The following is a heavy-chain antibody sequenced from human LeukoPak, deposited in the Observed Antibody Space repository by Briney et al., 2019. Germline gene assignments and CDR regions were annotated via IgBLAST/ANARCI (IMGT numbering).Heavy chain of an antibody. CDR3: AKAAVYSNRWTPFDD. CDR1: GFTFSSYS. CDR2: SGSGGSP. D-gene: IGHD2/OR15-2a*01. V-gene: IGHV3-23*01. Sequence: PGGSLRLSCAASGFTFSSYSMNWVRQAPGKGLEWVSTSGSGGSPFYADSVKGRFTISRDNSKNTLYLQMNSLRPEDTAVYYCAKAAVYSNRWTPFDDWGQGTLVTVSS. J-gene: IGHJ4*02.